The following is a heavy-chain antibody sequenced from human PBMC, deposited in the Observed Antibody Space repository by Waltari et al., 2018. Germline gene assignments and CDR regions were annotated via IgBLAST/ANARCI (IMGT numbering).Heavy chain of an antibody. V-gene: IGHV3-48*04. CDR3: ARALPTGDSSFHH. CDR1: GFTFSSYS. Sequence: EVQLVESGGGLVQPGGSLRLSCAASGFTFSSYSMNWVRQAPGKGLEWVSYISSSSSTIYYADSVKGRFTISRDNAKNSLYLQMNSLRAEDTAVYYCARALPTGDSSFHHWGQGTLVTVSS. CDR2: ISSSSSTI. D-gene: IGHD3-22*01. J-gene: IGHJ1*01.